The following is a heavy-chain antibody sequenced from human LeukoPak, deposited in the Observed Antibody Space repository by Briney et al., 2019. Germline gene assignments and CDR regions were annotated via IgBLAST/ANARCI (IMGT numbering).Heavy chain of an antibody. V-gene: IGHV3-7*03. J-gene: IGHJ4*02. CDR2: IKQDESEI. CDR3: ARFRGVDYYGSGSYYDY. Sequence: GGSLRLSCVASGFTLSSHWMHWVRQAPGKGLEWVANIKQDESEIYYVDSVKGRFTISRDNAENSLYLQMNSLRAEDTAVYYCARFRGVDYYGSGSYYDYWGQGTLVTVSS. CDR1: GFTLSSHW. D-gene: IGHD3-10*01.